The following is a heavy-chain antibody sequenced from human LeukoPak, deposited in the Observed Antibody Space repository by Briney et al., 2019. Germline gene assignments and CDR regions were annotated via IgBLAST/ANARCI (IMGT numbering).Heavy chain of an antibody. V-gene: IGHV1-46*01. Sequence: ASVKVSCKASGYTFTSYYMHWVRQAPGQGLEWMGIINPSGGSTSYAQKFQGRVTMTRDTSTGTVYMELSSLRSEDTAVYYCARDFPPTPPITIFGVATDYWGQGTLVTVSS. J-gene: IGHJ4*02. CDR1: GYTFTSYY. D-gene: IGHD3-3*01. CDR2: INPSGGST. CDR3: ARDFPPTPPITIFGVATDY.